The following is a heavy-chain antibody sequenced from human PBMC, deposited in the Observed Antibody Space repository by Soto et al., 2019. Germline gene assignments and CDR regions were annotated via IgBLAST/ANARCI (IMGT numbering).Heavy chain of an antibody. CDR2: IYYSGST. J-gene: IGHJ6*02. V-gene: IGHV4-59*01. Sequence: PSETLSLTCTVSGGSISSYYWSWIRQPPGKGLEWIGYIYYSGSTNYNPSLKSRVTISVDTSKNQFSLKLSSVTAADTAVYYCARLEGWNNYYYYGMDVWGQGTTVTVSS. D-gene: IGHD1-1*01. CDR3: ARLEGWNNYYYYGMDV. CDR1: GGSISSYY.